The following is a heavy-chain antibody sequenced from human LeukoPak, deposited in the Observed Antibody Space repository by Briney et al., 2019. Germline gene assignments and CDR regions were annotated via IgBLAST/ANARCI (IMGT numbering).Heavy chain of an antibody. CDR2: IYTSGST. CDR3: TRSSMVRGVIAQFDY. V-gene: IGHV4-4*07. D-gene: IGHD3-10*01. Sequence: SETLSLTCTVSGGSISSYYWSWLRQPAGKGLEWIGRIYTSGSTNYNPSLKSRVTMSVDTSKNQFSLKLSSVTAADTAVYYCTRSSMVRGVIAQFDYWGQGTLVTVSS. J-gene: IGHJ4*02. CDR1: GGSISSYY.